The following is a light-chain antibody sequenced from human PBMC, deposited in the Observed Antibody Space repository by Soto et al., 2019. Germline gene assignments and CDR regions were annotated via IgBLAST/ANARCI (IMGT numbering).Light chain of an antibody. Sequence: QSALNQPASVSGSPRQSITVSCTGTSSDVGAYNLVSWYQQHPGKAPRLIIYEGTKRPSGISHRFSGSKSDNTASLTISGLRAEDEAHYHCCSYAGSRTFVFGGGTKLTVL. V-gene: IGLV2-23*01. CDR3: CSYAGSRTFV. J-gene: IGLJ3*02. CDR1: SSDVGAYNL. CDR2: EGT.